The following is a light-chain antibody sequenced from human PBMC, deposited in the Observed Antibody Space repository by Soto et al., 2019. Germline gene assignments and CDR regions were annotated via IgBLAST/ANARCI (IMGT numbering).Light chain of an antibody. CDR2: EVS. Sequence: QSALTQPASVSGSPGQSITISCTGSSNDVGGYNYVSWYQQHPGQAPKLIIYEVSDRPSGGSPRFSGSKSGNTASLTISGLQVEDEADYFCTSYTSTIPYVFGSGTKVTVL. V-gene: IGLV2-14*01. CDR3: TSYTSTIPYV. J-gene: IGLJ1*01. CDR1: SNDVGGYNY.